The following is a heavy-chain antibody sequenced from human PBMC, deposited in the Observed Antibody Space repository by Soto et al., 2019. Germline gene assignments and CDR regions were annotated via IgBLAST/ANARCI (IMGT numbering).Heavy chain of an antibody. D-gene: IGHD5-12*01. Sequence: QVQLVESGGGLVKPGGSLRLSCAASGFSFSDYYMSWIRQAPGKGLEWVSDISSSGNTIYYAGSVKGRFTISRDNAKNSLYLQMNSLRAEDTAVYYCARANRRDGYNSFDYWGQGTLVTVSS. CDR1: GFSFSDYY. V-gene: IGHV3-11*01. CDR2: ISSSGNTI. J-gene: IGHJ4*02. CDR3: ARANRRDGYNSFDY.